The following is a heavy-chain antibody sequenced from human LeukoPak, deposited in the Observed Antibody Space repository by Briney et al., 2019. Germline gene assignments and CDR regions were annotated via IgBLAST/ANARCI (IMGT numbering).Heavy chain of an antibody. CDR3: ARGASMDV. J-gene: IGHJ6*04. Sequence: SETLSLTCAVYGGSFSGYYCSWIRQPPGKGLEWIGEINHSGSTNYNPSLKSRVTISVDTSKNQFSLKLSSVTAADTAVYYRARGASMDVWGKGTTVTVSS. V-gene: IGHV4-34*01. CDR1: GGSFSGYY. CDR2: INHSGST.